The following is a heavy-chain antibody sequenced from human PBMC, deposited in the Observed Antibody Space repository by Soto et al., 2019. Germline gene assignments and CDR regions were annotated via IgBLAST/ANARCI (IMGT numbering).Heavy chain of an antibody. CDR1: GFSLTTSGVG. CDR3: AHRVLRAVFGLVTTTAIYFDF. CDR2: IYWDDDK. J-gene: IGHJ4*02. Sequence: QITLNESGPTVVKPTETLTLTCTFSGFSLTTSGVGVGWVRQSPGKAPEWLAFIYWDDDKRYSTSLKSRLTITKATSKKQVVLTMANVDPADTATYYCAHRVLRAVFGLVTTTAIYFDFWGQGTPVVVSS. D-gene: IGHD3-3*01. V-gene: IGHV2-5*02.